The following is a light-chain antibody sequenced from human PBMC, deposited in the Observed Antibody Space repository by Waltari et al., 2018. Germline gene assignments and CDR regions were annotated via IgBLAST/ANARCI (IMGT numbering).Light chain of an antibody. J-gene: IGLJ2*01. CDR3: QSYDTSLSGSRV. Sequence: QSVLTQPPSVSGAPGQRVTIPCTGRNSNLGAGYDVTWYQQLPGTAPKLLIYANTNRPSGVPDRFSGSKSGTSASLAITGLQAEDEADYYCQSYDTSLSGSRVFGGGTKLTVL. CDR1: NSNLGAGYD. V-gene: IGLV1-40*01. CDR2: ANT.